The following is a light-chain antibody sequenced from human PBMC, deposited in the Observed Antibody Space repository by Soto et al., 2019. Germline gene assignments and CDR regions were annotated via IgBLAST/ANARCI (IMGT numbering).Light chain of an antibody. Sequence: QSALTQPASVSGSPGQSSTISCTGTSSDVGGYNSVSWYQQYPGKAPKLIIYEVTNRPSGVSDRFSGSKSGRTASLTISGLQTEDESTYYCSSYTITSTLIFGGGTKLTVL. J-gene: IGLJ2*01. CDR1: SSDVGGYNS. V-gene: IGLV2-14*03. CDR2: EVT. CDR3: SSYTITSTLI.